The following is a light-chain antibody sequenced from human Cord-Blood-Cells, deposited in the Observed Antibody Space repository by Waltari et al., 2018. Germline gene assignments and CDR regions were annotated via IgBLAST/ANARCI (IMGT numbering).Light chain of an antibody. CDR1: SSDAGGYNY. CDR3: SSYTSSSLWV. Sequence: QSALPQPASVSGSPGQSITISCTGTSSDAGGYNYVSWYQQHPGKAPKLMIYDVSNRPSGVSNRFSGSKSGNTASLTISGLQAEDEADYYCSSYTSSSLWVFGGGTKLTVL. J-gene: IGLJ3*02. CDR2: DVS. V-gene: IGLV2-14*01.